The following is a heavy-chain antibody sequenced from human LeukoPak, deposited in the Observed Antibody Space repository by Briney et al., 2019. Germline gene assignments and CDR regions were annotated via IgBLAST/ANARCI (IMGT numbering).Heavy chain of an antibody. D-gene: IGHD6-13*01. V-gene: IGHV4-59*12. CDR3: ARADYSSTWSHDYYYMDV. CDR1: GGSISSYY. J-gene: IGHJ6*03. Sequence: SETLSLTCTVSGGSISSYYWSWIRQPPGKGLEWIGYIYFSGSTNYNPSLKSRVTISVDTSKNQFSLKLSSVTAADTAVYYCARADYSSTWSHDYYYMDVWGKGTTVTVSS. CDR2: IYFSGST.